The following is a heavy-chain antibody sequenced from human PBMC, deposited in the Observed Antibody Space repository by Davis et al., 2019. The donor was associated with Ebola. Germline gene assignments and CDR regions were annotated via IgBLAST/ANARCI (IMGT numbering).Heavy chain of an antibody. D-gene: IGHD5-12*01. CDR1: GDTFTTNY. V-gene: IGHV1-46*03. CDR3: TTPGGQDSGYDVFVI. CDR2: INPNDGRT. Sequence: ASLKVSSKASGDTFTTNYMHWWRQAPGQGLEGMGMINPNDGRTIHAQKFQGSFTVTRDTSTTTVYMVLSSLRSEDTALYYCTTPGGQDSGYDVFVIWGQGTMVTVSS. J-gene: IGHJ3*02.